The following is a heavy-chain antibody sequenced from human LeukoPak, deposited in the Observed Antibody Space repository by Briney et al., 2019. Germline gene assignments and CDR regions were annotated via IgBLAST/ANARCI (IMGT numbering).Heavy chain of an antibody. J-gene: IGHJ4*02. Sequence: SETLSLTCAVYGGSFSGYYWSWIRQPPGKGLEWIGEINHSGSTNYNPSLKSRVTISVGTSKNQFSLKLSSVTAADTAVYYCARFSPTYDSSGPDFDYWGQGTLVTVSS. CDR2: INHSGST. CDR3: ARFSPTYDSSGPDFDY. CDR1: GGSFSGYY. D-gene: IGHD3-22*01. V-gene: IGHV4-34*01.